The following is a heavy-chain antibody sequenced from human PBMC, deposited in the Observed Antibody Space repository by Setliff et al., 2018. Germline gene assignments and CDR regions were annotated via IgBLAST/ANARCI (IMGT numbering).Heavy chain of an antibody. V-gene: IGHV1-2*06. J-gene: IGHJ4*02. D-gene: IGHD5-12*01. CDR3: ARCLPFLSGYERGAFDY. CDR2: INPNTGGT. Sequence: AASVKVSCKASGYTFTGYYTHWVRQAPGQGLEWMGRINPNTGGTNSAQKFQGRVTMTTDRSTSTAYMELRSLKSDDTAVYYCARCLPFLSGYERGAFDYWGQGTLVTVSS. CDR1: GYTFTGYY.